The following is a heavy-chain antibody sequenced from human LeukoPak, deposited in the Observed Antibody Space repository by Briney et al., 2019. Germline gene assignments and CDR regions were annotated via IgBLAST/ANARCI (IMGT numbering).Heavy chain of an antibody. CDR3: AKGSSGYFADL. CDR1: GFTFSSYA. Sequence: GGSLRLSCAASGFTFSSYAMHWVRQAPGKGLEWVSAISNGGGGTTYADFVNGRFTISRDNSKNTLFLQMNSLRAEDTALYYCAKGSSGYFADLWGQGTLVTVSS. J-gene: IGHJ5*02. CDR2: ISNGGGGT. V-gene: IGHV3-23*01. D-gene: IGHD3-22*01.